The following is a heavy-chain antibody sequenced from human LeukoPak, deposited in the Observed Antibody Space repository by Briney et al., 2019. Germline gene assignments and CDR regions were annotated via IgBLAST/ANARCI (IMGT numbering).Heavy chain of an antibody. J-gene: IGHJ4*02. D-gene: IGHD3-10*01. Sequence: GGSLRLSCAASGFTVSNNYMNWVRQAPGKGLEWVSAIHRGETTHYEDSVKGRFTISRDNSKNTLYLQMNDLRAEDTAVYYCARDYYGSGSYQFDYWGQGTLVTVSS. CDR2: IHRGETT. CDR1: GFTVSNNY. V-gene: IGHV3-66*01. CDR3: ARDYYGSGSYQFDY.